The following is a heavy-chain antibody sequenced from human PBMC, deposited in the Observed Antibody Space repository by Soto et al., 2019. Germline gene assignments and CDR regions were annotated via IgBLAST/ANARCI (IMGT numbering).Heavy chain of an antibody. CDR1: GFTFSSYA. CDR3: AKDLYCSSTTCHRGGFDP. Sequence: GGSLRLSCAASGFTFSSYAMSWVRQAPGKGLEWVSAISGSGGSTYYADSVKGRFTISRDNSKNTLYLQMNSLRAEDTAVYYCAKDLYCSSTTCHRGGFDPWGQGTLVTVSS. V-gene: IGHV3-23*01. CDR2: ISGSGGST. D-gene: IGHD2-2*02. J-gene: IGHJ5*02.